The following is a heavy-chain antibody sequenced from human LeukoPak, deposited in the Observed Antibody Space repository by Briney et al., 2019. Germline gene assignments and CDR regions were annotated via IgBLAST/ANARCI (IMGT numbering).Heavy chain of an antibody. CDR3: ARDGPIVVVPAATYYYYYYMDV. Sequence: GGSLRLSYAASGFTFSSYGMHWVRQAPGKGLEWVAFIRYDGSNKYYADSVKGRFTISRDNSKNTLYLQMNSPRAEDTAVYYCARDGPIVVVPAATYYYYYYMDVWGKGTTVTVSS. CDR2: IRYDGSNK. CDR1: GFTFSSYG. D-gene: IGHD2-2*01. J-gene: IGHJ6*03. V-gene: IGHV3-30*02.